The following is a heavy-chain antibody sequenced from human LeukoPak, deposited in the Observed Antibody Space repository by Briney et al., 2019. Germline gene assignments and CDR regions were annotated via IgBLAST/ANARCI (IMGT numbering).Heavy chain of an antibody. V-gene: IGHV3-21*01. J-gene: IGHJ4*02. CDR1: GFNFSRYS. D-gene: IGHD3-16*01. CDR2: ISSSSRYI. Sequence: TGGSLRLSCAASGFNFSRYSMTWVRQAPGKGLEWVSSISSSSRYIYYEDSVKGRFTISRDNAKNSLYLQMNILRAEDTAVYYCARADGGGNLIWFDYWGQGTLVTVSS. CDR3: ARADGGGNLIWFDY.